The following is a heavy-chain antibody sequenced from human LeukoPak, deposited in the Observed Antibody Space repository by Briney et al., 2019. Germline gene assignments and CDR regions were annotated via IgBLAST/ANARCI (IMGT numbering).Heavy chain of an antibody. Sequence: SETLSLTCTVSGDSISSSNSYWGWIRQPPGKGLEWIGSIYYSGNTYYNASLKSRVTISVDTSKNQFSLKLTSVTAADTAVYYCARDDYGYWGQGTLVTVSS. CDR1: GDSISSSNSY. V-gene: IGHV4-39*07. CDR2: IYYSGNT. D-gene: IGHD4-17*01. J-gene: IGHJ4*02. CDR3: ARDDYGY.